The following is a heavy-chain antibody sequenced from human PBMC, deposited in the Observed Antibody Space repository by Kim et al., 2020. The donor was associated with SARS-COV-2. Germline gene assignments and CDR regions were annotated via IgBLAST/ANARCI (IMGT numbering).Heavy chain of an antibody. J-gene: IGHJ3*02. CDR3: AAYDSSGYPAFDI. D-gene: IGHD3-22*01. CDR2: IYYSGST. Sequence: SETLSLTCTVSGGSISSSSYYWGWIRQPPGKGLEWIGSIYYSGSTYYNPSLKSRVTISVDTSKNQFSLKLSSVTAADTAVYYCAAYDSSGYPAFDIWGQGTMVTVSS. V-gene: IGHV4-39*07. CDR1: GGSISSSSYY.